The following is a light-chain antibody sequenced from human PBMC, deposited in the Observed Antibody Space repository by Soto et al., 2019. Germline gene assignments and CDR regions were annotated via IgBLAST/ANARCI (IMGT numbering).Light chain of an antibody. V-gene: IGKV3-20*01. CDR3: QQYDNSLRT. CDR1: QSINSNY. J-gene: IGKJ1*01. Sequence: EIVLTQSPGTLSLSPGERATLSCRASQSINSNYLAWYQQKPGQGPRPLMYGASSRATGIPDRFSGSGSGTDFTLTISRLEPEDFAVYYCQQYDNSLRTFGQGTKVEIK. CDR2: GAS.